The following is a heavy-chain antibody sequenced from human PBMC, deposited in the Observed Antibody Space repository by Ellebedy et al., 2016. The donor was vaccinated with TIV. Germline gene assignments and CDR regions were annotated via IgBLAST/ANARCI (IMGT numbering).Heavy chain of an antibody. V-gene: IGHV1-46*01. CDR2: ISPSGGST. Sequence: ASVKVSXXASGYIFSNYYIHWVRQAPGQGLEWMGIISPSGGSTTYAQKFQGRVTMTRDTSISTAYMELSGLTSEDTALYYCARTMVRGAPGIDYWGQGTLVTVSS. CDR1: GYIFSNYY. J-gene: IGHJ4*02. D-gene: IGHD3-10*01. CDR3: ARTMVRGAPGIDY.